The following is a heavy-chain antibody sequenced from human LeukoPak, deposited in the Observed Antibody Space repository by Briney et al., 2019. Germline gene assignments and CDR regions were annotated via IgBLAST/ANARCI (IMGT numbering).Heavy chain of an antibody. CDR2: ISYSGRT. Sequence: SATLSLTCTVSGGSISSSRYYWGWIRQPPGKGLEWIGSISYSGRTYYNPSLKSRVTKSVDTTKNQFSLKLSSVTAADTAVYYCARGEALTMVRGVIIMRVFDIWGQGTMVTVSP. CDR3: ARGEALTMVRGVIIMRVFDI. CDR1: GGSISSSRYY. J-gene: IGHJ3*02. V-gene: IGHV4-39*01. D-gene: IGHD3-10*01.